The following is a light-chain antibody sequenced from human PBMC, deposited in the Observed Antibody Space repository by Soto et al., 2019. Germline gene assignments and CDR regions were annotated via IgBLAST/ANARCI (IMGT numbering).Light chain of an antibody. Sequence: ETVMTQSPATLSLAPGERATLSCGAGEGVSSKLVWYQQKRGQAPRFLIGGASTRATGIPARFRGSGSGTEFTLTTHTLHPEDCGLYSCQQYNNWPRTLGQGTKVDIK. CDR1: EGVSSK. J-gene: IGKJ1*01. CDR3: QQYNNWPRT. V-gene: IGKV3-15*01. CDR2: GAS.